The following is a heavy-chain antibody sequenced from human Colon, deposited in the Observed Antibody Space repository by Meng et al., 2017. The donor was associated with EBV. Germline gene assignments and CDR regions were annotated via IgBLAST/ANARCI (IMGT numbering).Heavy chain of an antibody. Sequence: VRLFGAGGGVARPVRSLGVSCVSSGFTFRSYDMTWARQAPGKGPEWVAVRSTDGNNKDYVDAVRGRFTISRDNSKNTVHLQMDSLRPEDTAVYYCARDRGGFWGQGTLVTVSS. D-gene: IGHD3-10*01. CDR3: ARDRGGF. CDR1: GFTFRSYD. CDR2: RSTDGNNK. J-gene: IGHJ4*02. V-gene: IGHV3-30-3*01.